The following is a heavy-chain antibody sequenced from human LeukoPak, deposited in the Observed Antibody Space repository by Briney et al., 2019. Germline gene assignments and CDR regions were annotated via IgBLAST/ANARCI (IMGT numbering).Heavy chain of an antibody. CDR2: ISAYNGNT. CDR3: ARDIAAAVNNWFDP. D-gene: IGHD6-13*01. J-gene: IGHJ5*02. V-gene: IGHV1-18*01. CDR1: GYTFTSYG. Sequence: ASVKVSCKASGYTFTSYGISWVRQAPGQGLEWMGWISAYNGNTNYAQKLQGRVTMTTDTSTSTAYMELRSLRSDDTAVYYCARDIAAAVNNWFDPWGQGTLVTVSS.